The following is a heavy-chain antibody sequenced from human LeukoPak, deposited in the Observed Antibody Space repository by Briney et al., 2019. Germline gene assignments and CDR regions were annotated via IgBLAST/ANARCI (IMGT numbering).Heavy chain of an antibody. CDR3: ARERWIQDGHTIDY. Sequence: PSETLSPTCSVAGDFISRNYWSWIRQPPGKVLEWLSFIYMGGNINYNPSLKSRVTISVDTSKNQFSLRLTSVTPADTAVYYCARERWIQDGHTIDYWGPGTLVTVSS. D-gene: IGHD5-24*01. V-gene: IGHV4-59*01. CDR1: GDFISRNY. J-gene: IGHJ4*02. CDR2: IYMGGNI.